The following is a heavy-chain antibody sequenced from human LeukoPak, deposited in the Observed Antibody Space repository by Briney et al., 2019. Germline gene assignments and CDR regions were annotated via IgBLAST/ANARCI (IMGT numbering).Heavy chain of an antibody. D-gene: IGHD4-11*01. CDR3: ARDVGRDTITTEIEY. CDR2: ISYDGNKK. Sequence: GGSLRLSCAASGFTFSSYAMHWVRQAPGKGLEWVAVISYDGNKKNYADSVKGRFTISKDSSKNTLYLQMNTLRAEDTALYYCARDVGRDTITTEIEYWGQGTLVTVSS. CDR1: GFTFSSYA. V-gene: IGHV3-30-3*01. J-gene: IGHJ4*02.